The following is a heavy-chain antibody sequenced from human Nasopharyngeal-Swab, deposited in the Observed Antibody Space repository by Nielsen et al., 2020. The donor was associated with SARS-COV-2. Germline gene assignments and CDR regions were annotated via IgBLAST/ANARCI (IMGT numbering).Heavy chain of an antibody. J-gene: IGHJ4*02. Sequence: SVKVSCKASGYTFTSYYMHWVRQAPGQGLEWMGGIIPILGIANYAQKFQGRVTITADKSTSTAYMELSSLRSEDTAVYYCARAEQLWFGDLLDYWGQGTLVTVSS. V-gene: IGHV1-69*10. CDR1: GYTFTSYY. D-gene: IGHD3-10*01. CDR3: ARAEQLWFGDLLDY. CDR2: IIPILGIA.